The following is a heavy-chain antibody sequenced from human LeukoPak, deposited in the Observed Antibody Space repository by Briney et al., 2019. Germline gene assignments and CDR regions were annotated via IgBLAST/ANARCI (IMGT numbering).Heavy chain of an antibody. J-gene: IGHJ4*02. CDR3: ARDFSGVVISSLNY. CDR2: ISHDGSNK. CDR1: GFTFSSYS. D-gene: IGHD3-3*01. Sequence: GGSLRLSCAASGFTFSSYSMHWVRQAPGKGLEWVAVISHDGSNKYYADSVKGRFTISRDNSKNTLHLQMNSLRAEDTAVYYCARDFSGVVISSLNYWGQGTLVTVSS. V-gene: IGHV3-30-3*01.